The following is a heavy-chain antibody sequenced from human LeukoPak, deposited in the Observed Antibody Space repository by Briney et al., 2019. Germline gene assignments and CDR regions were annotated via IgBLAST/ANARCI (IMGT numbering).Heavy chain of an antibody. Sequence: GGSLRLSCAASGFTVSSNYMSWVRQAPGKGLEWVSVIYSGGSTYYADSVKGRFTISRDNSENTLYLQMNSLRAEDTAMYYCARDWRYSSGWPRLNYYYYYMDVWGKGTTVTVSS. J-gene: IGHJ6*03. CDR3: ARDWRYSSGWPRLNYYYYYMDV. D-gene: IGHD6-19*01. CDR1: GFTVSSNY. V-gene: IGHV3-53*01. CDR2: IYSGGST.